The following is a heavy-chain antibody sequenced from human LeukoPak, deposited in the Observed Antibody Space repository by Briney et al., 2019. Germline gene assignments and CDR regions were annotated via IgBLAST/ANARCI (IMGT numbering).Heavy chain of an antibody. CDR2: IYYSGST. CDR3: ARESRYYYGMDV. J-gene: IGHJ6*02. Sequence: SETLSLTCTVSGGSISSSSYYWGWIRQPPGKGLVWIGSIYYSGSTYYNPSLKSRVTISVDTSKNQFSLKLSSVTAADTAVYYCARESRYYYGMDVWGQGTTVTVSS. CDR1: GGSISSSSYY. V-gene: IGHV4-39*07.